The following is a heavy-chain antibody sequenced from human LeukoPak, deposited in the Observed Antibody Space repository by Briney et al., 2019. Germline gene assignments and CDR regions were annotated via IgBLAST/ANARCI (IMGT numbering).Heavy chain of an antibody. J-gene: IGHJ1*01. V-gene: IGHV3-9*03. CDR1: GFTFDDYA. CDR2: ISWSSGKI. D-gene: IGHD6-19*01. CDR3: AKSSPGYSSGWLQH. Sequence: GRSLRLSCAASGFTFDDYAMQWVRQAPGKGLEWVSGISWSSGKIDYADSVKGRFTTSRDNAKKSLYLQMISLGAEDMALYYCAKSSPGYSSGWLQHWGQGTLVTVSS.